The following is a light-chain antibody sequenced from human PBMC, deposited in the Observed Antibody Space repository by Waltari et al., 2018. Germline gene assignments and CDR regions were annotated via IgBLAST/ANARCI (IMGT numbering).Light chain of an antibody. V-gene: IGKV1-5*03. Sequence: DIQITPSPSTLSASVGDRVSITCRASQSISIWLAWYQQKSGRAPKLLISKSSSLEYGVPSRFSGSGSGTEFTLTITNLQPDDFATYYCQHYNNYPVAFGPGTKLEIK. CDR2: KSS. CDR1: QSISIW. J-gene: IGKJ2*01. CDR3: QHYNNYPVA.